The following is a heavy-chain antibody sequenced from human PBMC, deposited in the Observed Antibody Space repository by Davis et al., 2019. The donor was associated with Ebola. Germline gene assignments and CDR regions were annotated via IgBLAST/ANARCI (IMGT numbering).Heavy chain of an antibody. CDR3: AKYHYDNSGYYSHFDY. Sequence: GGSLRLSCAASGFTFSSYAMSWVRQAPGKGLEWVSGISMSGGSTYYADSVKGRFTISRDNAKNSLYLQMNSLRAEDTAVYYCAKYHYDNSGYYSHFDYWGQGALVTVSS. J-gene: IGHJ4*02. V-gene: IGHV3-23*01. D-gene: IGHD3-22*01. CDR2: ISMSGGST. CDR1: GFTFSSYA.